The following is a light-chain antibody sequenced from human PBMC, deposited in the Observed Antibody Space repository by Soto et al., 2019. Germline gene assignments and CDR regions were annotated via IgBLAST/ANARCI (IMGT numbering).Light chain of an antibody. V-gene: IGKV1-27*01. J-gene: IGKJ4*01. Sequence: DIQMTQSPSSLSASVGDRVTITCRASQGISTYLAWYQQKPGKVPKLLIYAASSLQTGVPSRFSGSGSGTDFTLTISSLQPVDVATYYCQRYDSAPRTFGRGTKVDIK. CDR2: AAS. CDR1: QGISTY. CDR3: QRYDSAPRT.